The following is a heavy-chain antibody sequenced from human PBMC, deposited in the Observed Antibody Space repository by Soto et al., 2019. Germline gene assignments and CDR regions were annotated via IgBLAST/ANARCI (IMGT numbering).Heavy chain of an antibody. D-gene: IGHD3-9*01. J-gene: IGHJ5*02. CDR3: ARVPVGKYFDSCTYWFDP. Sequence: GGSLRLSCAASGFTVSSNYMSWVRQAPGKGLEWVSVIYSGGSTYYADSVKGRFTISRDNSKNTLYLHMNSLRAEDTAVYYCARVPVGKYFDSCTYWFDPWGQGTLVTVSS. CDR2: IYSGGST. V-gene: IGHV3-53*01. CDR1: GFTVSSNY.